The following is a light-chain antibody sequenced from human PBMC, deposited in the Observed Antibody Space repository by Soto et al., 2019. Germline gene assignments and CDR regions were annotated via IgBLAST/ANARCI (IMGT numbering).Light chain of an antibody. CDR2: GAS. J-gene: IGKJ2*01. CDR3: QQYGSSPPYT. Sequence: EIVLTQSPGTLSLSPGERATLSCRASHSVSSRYLAWYQQKPGQAPRLLIYGASSRATGSPDSFSGSGSGTDFTLTISRLAPVDFAVYYCQQYGSSPPYTFGQGTKLEIK. V-gene: IGKV3-20*01. CDR1: HSVSSRY.